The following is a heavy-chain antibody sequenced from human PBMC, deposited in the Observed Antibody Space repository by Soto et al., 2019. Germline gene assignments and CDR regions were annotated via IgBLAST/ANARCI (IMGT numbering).Heavy chain of an antibody. CDR3: ARHLPDYGDLSYFDY. J-gene: IGHJ4*02. Sequence: PSETLSLTCAVSGGSISSGGYSWSWIRQPPGKGLEWIGYIFYSGSTNYNPSLKSRVTISVDRSKNQFSLKLSSVTAADTAVYYCARHLPDYGDLSYFDYWGQGTLVTVSS. CDR1: GGSISSGGYS. D-gene: IGHD4-17*01. CDR2: IFYSGST. V-gene: IGHV4-61*08.